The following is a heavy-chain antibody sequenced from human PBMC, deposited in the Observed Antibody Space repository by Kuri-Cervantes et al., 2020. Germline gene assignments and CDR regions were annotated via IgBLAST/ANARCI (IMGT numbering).Heavy chain of an antibody. CDR1: GFTFSSYA. V-gene: IGHV3-23*01. CDR2: ISGSGGST. CDR3: AKDGYYDFWSGYGGGYFDY. J-gene: IGHJ4*02. D-gene: IGHD3-3*01. Sequence: GESLKISCAASGFTFSSYAMSWVRQAPGKGLEWVSAISGSGGSTYYADSVKGRFTISRDNSKNTLYLQMNSLRAEDTAVYYCAKDGYYDFWSGYGGGYFDYWGQGTLVTVSS.